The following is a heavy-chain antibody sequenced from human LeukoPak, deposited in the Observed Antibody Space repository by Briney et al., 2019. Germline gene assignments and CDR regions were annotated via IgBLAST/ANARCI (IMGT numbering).Heavy chain of an antibody. Sequence: SVKVSCTASGGTFTSYAISWVRQAPGQGLEWMGGIIPIFGTANYAQKFQGRVTITADESTSTAYMELSSLRSEDTAVYYCASPGRGCGGDCYQAGYYYGMDVWGQGTTVTVSS. J-gene: IGHJ6*02. CDR2: IIPIFGTA. D-gene: IGHD2-21*02. CDR1: GGTFTSYA. V-gene: IGHV1-69*13. CDR3: ASPGRGCGGDCYQAGYYYGMDV.